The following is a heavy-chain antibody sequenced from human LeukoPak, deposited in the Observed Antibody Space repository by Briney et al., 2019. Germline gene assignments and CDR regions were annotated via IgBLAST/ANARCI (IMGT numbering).Heavy chain of an antibody. Sequence: GGSLRLSCEASGFTFSSYWMGWVRQAPGKGLEWVANIKQDASDKNYVDSVKGRFTISRDKAKNSVYLQMNSLGADDTAVYYCARDNGGALDYWGQGSLVTVSS. CDR2: IKQDASDK. CDR1: GFTFSSYW. D-gene: IGHD3-16*01. V-gene: IGHV3-7*01. CDR3: ARDNGGALDY. J-gene: IGHJ4*02.